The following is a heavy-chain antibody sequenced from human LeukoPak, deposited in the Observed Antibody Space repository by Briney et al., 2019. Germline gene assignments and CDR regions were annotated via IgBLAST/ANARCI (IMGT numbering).Heavy chain of an antibody. V-gene: IGHV3-33*01. CDR2: IWYDGSNK. D-gene: IGHD2-21*01. J-gene: IGHJ6*02. CDR3: ARDVIAYYYYYGMDV. Sequence: GRSLRLSCAASGFTFSSYGMHWVRQAPGKGLEWVAVIWYDGSNKYYADSVKGRFTISRDDSKNTLYLQMNSLRAEDTAVYYCARDVIAYYYYYGMDVWGQGTTVTVSS. CDR1: GFTFSSYG.